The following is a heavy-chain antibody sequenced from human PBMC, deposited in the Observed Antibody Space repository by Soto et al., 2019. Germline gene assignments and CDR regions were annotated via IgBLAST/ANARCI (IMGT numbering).Heavy chain of an antibody. Sequence: SETLSLTCAVSSFSISSGYYWGWVRQPPGKGLEWIGSIYHSGTTNYNPSLKSRVTISVDKSKNQFSLKLSSVTAADTAVYYCARDWTMVRGVILYYGMDVWGQGTTVTVSS. CDR2: IYHSGTT. V-gene: IGHV4-38-2*02. J-gene: IGHJ6*02. D-gene: IGHD3-10*01. CDR3: ARDWTMVRGVILYYGMDV. CDR1: SFSISSGYY.